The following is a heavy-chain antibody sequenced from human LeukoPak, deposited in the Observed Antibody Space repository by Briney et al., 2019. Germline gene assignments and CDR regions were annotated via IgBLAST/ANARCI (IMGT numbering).Heavy chain of an antibody. CDR2: IYTSGST. J-gene: IGHJ4*02. CDR3: ARDPSLGGGVGY. V-gene: IGHV4-61*02. D-gene: IGHD2-15*01. CDR1: GGSISSGSYY. Sequence: PSQTLSLTCTVSGGSISSGSYYWSWIRQPAGKGLEWIGRIYTSGSTNYNPSLKSRVTISVDTSKNRFSLKPSSVTGADTAVYYCARDPSLGGGVGYWGQGTLVTVSS.